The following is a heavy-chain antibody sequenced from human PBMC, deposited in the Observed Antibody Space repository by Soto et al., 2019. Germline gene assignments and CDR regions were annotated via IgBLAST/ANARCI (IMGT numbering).Heavy chain of an antibody. CDR2: IIPVFGSA. J-gene: IGHJ6*02. CDR1: GDTFSSYS. V-gene: IGHV1-69*01. D-gene: IGHD1-7*01. CDR3: ARDDGWNYRYYDMEV. Sequence: QVQLVQSGAEVKKPGSSVKVSCKASGDTFSSYSITWVRQAPGQGLEWMGGIIPVFGSANYAQKFKGRGTITADESTRTAYMELNILRSQDTAVYFCARDDGWNYRYYDMEVWGPGTTVTVSS.